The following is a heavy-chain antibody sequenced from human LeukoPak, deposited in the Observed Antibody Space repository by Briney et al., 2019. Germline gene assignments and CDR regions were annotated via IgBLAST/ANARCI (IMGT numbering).Heavy chain of an antibody. Sequence: GGSLRLSCAASGFTFSSYAMHWVRQAPGKGLEWVAVISYDGSNKYYADSVKGRFTISRDNSKNTLYLQMNSLRAKDTAVYYCAANLIAVAADFDYWGQGTLVTVSS. J-gene: IGHJ4*02. V-gene: IGHV3-30-3*01. CDR1: GFTFSSYA. D-gene: IGHD6-19*01. CDR3: AANLIAVAADFDY. CDR2: ISYDGSNK.